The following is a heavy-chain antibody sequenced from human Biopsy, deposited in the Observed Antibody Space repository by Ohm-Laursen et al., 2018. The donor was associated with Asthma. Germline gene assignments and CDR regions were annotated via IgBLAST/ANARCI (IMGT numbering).Heavy chain of an antibody. CDR3: ARASVVKHYYYYGMDV. CDR1: GFTVSRDH. V-gene: IGHV3-30-3*01. J-gene: IGHJ6*02. Sequence: VSCTASGFTVSRDHMFWVRQAPGKGLEWVAFISYDGSDKFYADSVKGRFTTSRDNSQNTLDLHMNRLTFEDTAVYYCARASVVKHYYYYGMDVWGPGTTVTVFS. CDR2: ISYDGSDK.